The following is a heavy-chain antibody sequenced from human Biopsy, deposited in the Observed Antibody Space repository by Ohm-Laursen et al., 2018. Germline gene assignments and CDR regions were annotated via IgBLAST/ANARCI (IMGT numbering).Heavy chain of an antibody. CDR1: GYTFTGYS. J-gene: IGHJ3*02. V-gene: IGHV1-2*02. Sequence: ASVKVSCKASGYTFTGYSLHWVRQAPGQGLEWMGWVNPDSGATNYAQKFQGRVTMTSDTSISTAYIELRRLISDDTAVYFCARDRMVTIITLVRADTFDIWGQGTLVSVSS. CDR3: ARDRMVTIITLVRADTFDI. CDR2: VNPDSGAT. D-gene: IGHD3-10*01.